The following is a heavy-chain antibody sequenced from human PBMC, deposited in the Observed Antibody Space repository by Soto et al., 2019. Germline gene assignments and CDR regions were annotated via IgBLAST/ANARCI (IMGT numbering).Heavy chain of an antibody. CDR2: IYYSGST. D-gene: IGHD6-13*01. J-gene: IGHJ5*02. CDR1: GGSISSYY. V-gene: IGHV4-59*01. Sequence: QVQLQESGPGLVKPSETLSLTCTVSGGSISSYYWSWIRQPPGKGLEWIGYIYYSGSTNYNPSLKRRVTISVDTSKNQFSLKLSSVTAADTAVYYCARDGFSGYHWFDPWGQGTLVTVSS. CDR3: ARDGFSGYHWFDP.